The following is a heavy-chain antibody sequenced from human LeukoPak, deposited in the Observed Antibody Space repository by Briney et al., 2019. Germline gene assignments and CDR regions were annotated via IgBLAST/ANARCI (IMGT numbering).Heavy chain of an antibody. Sequence: PGGSLRLSCAASGFSVSSSYMSWVRQAPGKGLEWVSIIYSGGSTYYADSVKGRFSISRDKSKNTLYLQMNSLRVEDTAVYYCARDGDSSTWYGYWGQGTQVTVSS. J-gene: IGHJ4*02. CDR2: IYSGGST. CDR3: ARDGDSSTWYGY. V-gene: IGHV3-66*02. D-gene: IGHD6-13*01. CDR1: GFSVSSSY.